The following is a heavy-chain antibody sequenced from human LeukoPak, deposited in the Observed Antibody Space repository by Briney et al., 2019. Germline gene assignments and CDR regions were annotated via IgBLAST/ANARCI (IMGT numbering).Heavy chain of an antibody. CDR2: INLNSGGT. CDR3: ARQKDIVATYYFDY. CDR1: GYTFTAYY. V-gene: IGHV1-2*02. D-gene: IGHD5-12*01. Sequence: GASVTVSCTASGYTFTAYYMHWVGQAPGQGLEWMGWINLNSGGTNYAQKFQGRVTMTRDTSISTAYMELSRLRSDDTAVYHCARQKDIVATYYFDYWGQGTLVTVSS. J-gene: IGHJ4*02.